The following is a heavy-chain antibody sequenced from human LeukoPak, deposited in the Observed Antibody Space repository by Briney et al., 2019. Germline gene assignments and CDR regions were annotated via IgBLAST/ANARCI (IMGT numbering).Heavy chain of an antibody. Sequence: GRSLRLSCAASGFTFSSYAMHWVRQAPGKGLGWVAVISYDGSNKYYADSVKGRFTISRDNSKNTLYLQMNSLRAEDTAVYYCARARYIDWLPFDYWGQGTLVTVSS. CDR1: GFTFSSYA. CDR3: ARARYIDWLPFDY. J-gene: IGHJ4*02. D-gene: IGHD3-9*01. CDR2: ISYDGSNK. V-gene: IGHV3-30*01.